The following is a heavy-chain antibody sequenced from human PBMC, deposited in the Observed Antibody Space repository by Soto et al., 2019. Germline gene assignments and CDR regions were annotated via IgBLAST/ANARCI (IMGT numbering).Heavy chain of an antibody. Sequence: QLQLQESGPGLVKPSETLSLTCTVSGGSISSSSYYWGWIRQPPGKGLEWIGSIYYSGRTYYNPSLKSRVTISVDTSKNQFSLKLSSVTAADTAVYYCASTLKNWNDGYDYWGQGTLVTVSS. D-gene: IGHD1-1*01. CDR1: GGSISSSSYY. V-gene: IGHV4-39*01. J-gene: IGHJ4*02. CDR3: ASTLKNWNDGYDY. CDR2: IYYSGRT.